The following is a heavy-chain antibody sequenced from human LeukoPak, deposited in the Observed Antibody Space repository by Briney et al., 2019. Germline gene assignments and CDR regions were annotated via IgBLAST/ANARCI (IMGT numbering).Heavy chain of an antibody. V-gene: IGHV3-74*01. D-gene: IGHD3-3*01. Sequence: PGGSLRLSCAASGFTFSSYWMHWVRQAPGKGLVWVSRVNSDGSSTSYADSVKGRFTISRDNAKNTLYLQMNSLRAEDTAVYYCARDYDFWSGYYDYWGQGTLVTVSS. CDR1: GFTFSSYW. CDR2: VNSDGSST. CDR3: ARDYDFWSGYYDY. J-gene: IGHJ4*02.